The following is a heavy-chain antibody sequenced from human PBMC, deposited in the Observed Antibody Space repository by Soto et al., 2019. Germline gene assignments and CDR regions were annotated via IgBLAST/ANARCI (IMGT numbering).Heavy chain of an antibody. V-gene: IGHV3-15*07. CDR3: TTDGGQIAAAGTGGLCFDY. Sequence: VGAVRVSCAASGQYFNKAWIKWVPGSAGKGLEGVGRIRSNVDGGTADYAAPVEGRFTISTEDSKNTLYLQMNSLHNEDTALYFCTTDGGQIAAAGTGGLCFDYCGQGTVVTVSS. CDR1: GQYFNKAW. J-gene: IGHJ4*02. D-gene: IGHD6-13*01. CDR2: IRSNVDGGTA.